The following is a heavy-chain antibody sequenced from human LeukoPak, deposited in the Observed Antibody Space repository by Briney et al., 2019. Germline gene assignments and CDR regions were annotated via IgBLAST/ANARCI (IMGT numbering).Heavy chain of an antibody. D-gene: IGHD5-12*01. Sequence: SETLSLTCTVSGGSISSGDYYWSWIRQPPGKGLEWIGYIYYSGSTYYHPSLKSRVTISVDTSKNQFSLKLSSVTAADTAVYYCARGGWATAPSDYWGQGTLVTVSS. V-gene: IGHV4-30-4*01. CDR1: GGSISSGDYY. CDR2: IYYSGST. CDR3: ARGGWATAPSDY. J-gene: IGHJ4*02.